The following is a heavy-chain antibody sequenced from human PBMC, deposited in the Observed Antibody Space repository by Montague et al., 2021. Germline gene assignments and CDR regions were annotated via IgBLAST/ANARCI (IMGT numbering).Heavy chain of an antibody. J-gene: IGHJ3*01. D-gene: IGHD1-26*01. Sequence: SETLSLTCTVSGDSMNTYKWNWIRQPPGKGLEWIGYIYSSGNTNYNPSLKSRVTISVGTSRNQFSLEGRSVTAADTAKYYCAREWSAFDFWGQGIMVTVSS. CDR1: GDSMNTYK. V-gene: IGHV4-59*01. CDR2: IYSSGNT. CDR3: AREWSAFDF.